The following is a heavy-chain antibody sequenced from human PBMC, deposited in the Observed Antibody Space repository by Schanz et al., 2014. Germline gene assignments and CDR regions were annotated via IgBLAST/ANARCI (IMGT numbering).Heavy chain of an antibody. CDR1: GYTFTSYG. D-gene: IGHD6-13*01. J-gene: IGHJ4*02. CDR3: ASSGAGYSSSWDFDY. Sequence: QVQLVQSWAEVKGPGASVKVSCKASGYTFTSYGINWVRQAPGQGLEWMGRIIPILGIANYAQKFQGRVTITADKSTFTAYMDVSSLRSEDTAVYYCASSGAGYSSSWDFDYWGQGTLVTVSS. V-gene: IGHV1-69*04. CDR2: IIPILGIA.